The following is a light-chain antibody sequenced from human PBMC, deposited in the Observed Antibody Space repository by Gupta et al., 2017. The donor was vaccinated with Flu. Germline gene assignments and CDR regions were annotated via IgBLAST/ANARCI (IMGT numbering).Light chain of an antibody. CDR3: MQSIQLPYT. CDR2: EIS. Sequence: DIIMTQSPLSLSVTPGQPASISCRSSQSLRHRNGKTFFYWYVQRPGQPPQLLIYEISKRDSGVAERFSGRGSGTDFTLTISRVEAEDVGIYNCMQSIQLPYTFGQGTKLDIK. V-gene: IGKV2D-29*01. CDR1: QSLRHRNGKTF. J-gene: IGKJ2*01.